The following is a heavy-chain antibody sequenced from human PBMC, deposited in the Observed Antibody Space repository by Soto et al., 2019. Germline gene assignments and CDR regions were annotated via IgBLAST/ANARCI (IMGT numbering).Heavy chain of an antibody. CDR3: ARGGIAAAGSLNWFDP. Sequence: ASVKVSCKVSGYTLTELSMHWVRQAPGKGLEWMGGFDPEDGETIYAQKFQGRVTMTEDTSTDTAYMELSSLRSEDTAVYYCARGGIAAAGSLNWFDPWGQGTLVTVSS. CDR2: FDPEDGET. J-gene: IGHJ5*02. D-gene: IGHD6-13*01. V-gene: IGHV1-24*01. CDR1: GYTLTELS.